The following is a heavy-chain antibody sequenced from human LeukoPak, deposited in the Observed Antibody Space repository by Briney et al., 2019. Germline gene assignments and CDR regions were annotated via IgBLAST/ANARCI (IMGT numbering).Heavy chain of an antibody. J-gene: IGHJ4*02. V-gene: IGHV3-30-3*01. CDR1: GFTFSSYA. CDR2: ISYGGSNK. D-gene: IGHD3-10*01. CDR3: AGEDVHGSWNIDY. Sequence: GGSLTLSCAASGFTFSSYAMRWVRQAPGKGLEWVAVISYGGSNKYYADPVRGRITTSRDNSTNTLYLQMNSLRAAETAVDYCAGEDVHGSWNIDYWGQGTLVTVSS.